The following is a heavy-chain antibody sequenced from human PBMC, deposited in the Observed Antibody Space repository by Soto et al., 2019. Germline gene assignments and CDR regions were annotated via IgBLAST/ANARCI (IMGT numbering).Heavy chain of an antibody. CDR1: GVTFSGFG. V-gene: IGHV3-33*01. D-gene: IGHD2-15*01. CDR3: ARDLDCSGGSCYSVDYYYGMDV. Sequence: PXGSLILSCSASGVTFSGFGMRWVRQAPGKGLDWVAVIWYDGSNKYYADSVKGRFTISRDNSKNTLYLQMNSLRAEDTAVYYCARDLDCSGGSCYSVDYYYGMDVWGQGTTVTVSS. CDR2: IWYDGSNK. J-gene: IGHJ6*02.